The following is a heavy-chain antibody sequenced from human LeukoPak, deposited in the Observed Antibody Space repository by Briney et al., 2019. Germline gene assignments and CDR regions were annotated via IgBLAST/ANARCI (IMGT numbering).Heavy chain of an antibody. CDR2: IYHSGST. CDR3: AREYSSWYSSYYYYYMDV. Sequence: SETLSLTCAVSGGSISSSNWWSWVRQPPGKGLEWIGEIYHSGSTNYNPSLKSRVTISVDKSKNQFSLKLSSVTAADTAVYYCAREYSSWYSSYYYYYMDVWGKGTTVTVSS. D-gene: IGHD6-13*01. CDR1: GGSISSSNW. V-gene: IGHV4-4*02. J-gene: IGHJ6*03.